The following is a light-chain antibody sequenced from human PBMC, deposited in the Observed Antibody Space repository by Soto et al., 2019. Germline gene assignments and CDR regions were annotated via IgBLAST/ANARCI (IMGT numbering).Light chain of an antibody. CDR1: SSDVGAYDY. J-gene: IGLJ1*01. CDR2: DVS. CDR3: CSFTTGSTYV. V-gene: IGLV2-14*03. Sequence: QSALAQPASVSGSPGQSISISCTGTSSDVGAYDYVSWYQSHPGKVPQLLIYDVSSRPSGVSHRFSGSKSGNTASLTISGLQAEDEADYFCCSFTTGSTYVLGTGTKLTVL.